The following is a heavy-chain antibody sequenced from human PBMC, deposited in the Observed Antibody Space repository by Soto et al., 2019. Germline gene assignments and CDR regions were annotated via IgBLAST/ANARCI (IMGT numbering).Heavy chain of an antibody. D-gene: IGHD5-12*01. Sequence: GGSLRLSCAASGFTFTNAWMNWVRQAPGKGLEWVGRIKSKTDGGTTDYAAPVKGRFTISRDDSKNTLYLQMNSLKTEDTAVYYCTTTRGHMDIGRYGMDVWGQGTTVTVSS. V-gene: IGHV3-15*07. CDR2: IKSKTDGGTT. CDR1: GFTFTNAW. J-gene: IGHJ6*02. CDR3: TTTRGHMDIGRYGMDV.